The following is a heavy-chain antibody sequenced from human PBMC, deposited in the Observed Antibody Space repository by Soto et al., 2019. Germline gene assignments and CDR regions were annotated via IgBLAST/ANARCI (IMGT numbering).Heavy chain of an antibody. D-gene: IGHD4-17*01. Sequence: QITLRESGPALVRPAQTLTLTCTFSGFSLTSHHMGVAWIRQPPGKAMEWLALIYWDDDERFNPSLKDRLAISKDTSKNQVVLTMTNMGPLDTATYFCAHAGDYDLLSFDHWGPGTLVTVSP. CDR3: AHAGDYDLLSFDH. CDR2: IYWDDDE. V-gene: IGHV2-5*02. CDR1: GFSLTSHHMG. J-gene: IGHJ4*02.